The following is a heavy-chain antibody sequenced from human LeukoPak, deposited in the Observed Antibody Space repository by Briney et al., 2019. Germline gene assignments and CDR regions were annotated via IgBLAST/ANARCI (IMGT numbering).Heavy chain of an antibody. D-gene: IGHD3-10*01. J-gene: IGHJ4*02. CDR2: ISSSSSYT. CDR3: ARVEYGSGSPMIDY. Sequence: PGGSLRLSCAASGFTFSDYYMSWTRQAPGKGLEWVSYISSSSSYTNYADSVKGRFTISRDNAKNSLYLQMNSLRAEDTAVYYCARVEYGSGSPMIDYWGQGTLVTVSS. CDR1: GFTFSDYY. V-gene: IGHV3-11*05.